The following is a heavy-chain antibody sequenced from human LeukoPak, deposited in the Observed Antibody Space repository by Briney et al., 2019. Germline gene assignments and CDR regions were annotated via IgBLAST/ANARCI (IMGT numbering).Heavy chain of an antibody. Sequence: SETLSLTCAVSGGSISSSNWWSWVRQPPGKGLEWIGEIYHSGSINYNPSLKSRVTISVDKSKNQFSLKLSSVTAADTAVYYCARDRVRGSSNPYFDYWGQGTLVTVSS. D-gene: IGHD1-26*01. V-gene: IGHV4-4*02. CDR2: IYHSGSI. CDR1: GGSISSSNW. CDR3: ARDRVRGSSNPYFDY. J-gene: IGHJ4*02.